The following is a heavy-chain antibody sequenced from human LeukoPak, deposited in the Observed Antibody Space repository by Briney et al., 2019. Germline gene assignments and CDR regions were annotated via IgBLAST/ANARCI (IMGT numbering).Heavy chain of an antibody. CDR2: ISWNSGSI. V-gene: IGHV3-9*03. D-gene: IGHD6-19*01. CDR1: GFTFEDYA. J-gene: IGHJ4*02. Sequence: PGRSLRLSCAASGFTFEDYAMNWVRQAPGKGLEWVSGISWNSGSIGYADSVKGRFTISRDNAKNSLYLQMNSLRAEDMALYYCAKVHSSGWFDYWGQGTLVTVSS. CDR3: AKVHSSGWFDY.